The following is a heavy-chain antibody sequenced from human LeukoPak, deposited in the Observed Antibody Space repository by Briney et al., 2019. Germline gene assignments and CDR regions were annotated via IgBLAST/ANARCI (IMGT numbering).Heavy chain of an antibody. CDR3: ARGYSYGYFPYWFDP. Sequence: SETLSLTCTVSGGSISSSSYYWGWIRQPPGKGLEWIGSIYYSGSTYYNPSLKSRVTISVDTSKNQFSLKLSSVTAADTAVYYCARGYSYGYFPYWFDPWGQGTLVTVSS. CDR1: GGSISSSSYY. CDR2: IYYSGST. D-gene: IGHD5-18*01. V-gene: IGHV4-39*07. J-gene: IGHJ5*02.